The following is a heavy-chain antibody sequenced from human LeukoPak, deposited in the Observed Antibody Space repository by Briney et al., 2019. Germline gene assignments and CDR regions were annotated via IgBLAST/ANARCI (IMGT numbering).Heavy chain of an antibody. CDR1: GFTFSSYW. CDR2: IKEDGSEK. CDR3: ATNRAALAY. Sequence: GGSLRLSCAASGFTFSSYWMNWVRQAPGKGLEWVANIKEDGSEKYYVGSVKGRFTISRDNAKNSLFLLMNSLTAEDTAVYYCATNRAALAYWGQGTLVTVSS. D-gene: IGHD6-19*01. J-gene: IGHJ4*02. V-gene: IGHV3-7*01.